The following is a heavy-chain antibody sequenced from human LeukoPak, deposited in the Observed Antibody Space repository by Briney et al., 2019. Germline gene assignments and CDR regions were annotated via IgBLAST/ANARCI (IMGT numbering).Heavy chain of an antibody. Sequence: ASVKVSCKASGDTFSRYAISWVRQAPGQGPKWMGGIIPIFGTADYAQKFQGRVTITADESTSTAYMELSSLRSEDTAVYYCARGRPYAFDIWGQGTMVTVSS. CDR1: GDTFSRYA. CDR3: ARGRPYAFDI. J-gene: IGHJ3*02. CDR2: IIPIFGTA. V-gene: IGHV1-69*13.